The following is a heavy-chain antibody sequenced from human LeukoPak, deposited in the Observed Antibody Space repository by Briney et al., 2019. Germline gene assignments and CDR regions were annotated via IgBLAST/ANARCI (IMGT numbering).Heavy chain of an antibody. Sequence: SQTLSLTCTVSGTSISSGDYFWRWVRQPPGKGVEWIGYIYDRGNSYYNPSLESPLTVSVDTSKNQFYLRLSSVTAADTAMYYCAREVRATTTTDAFDLWGHGTMVAVSS. J-gene: IGHJ3*01. D-gene: IGHD1-1*01. CDR2: IYDRGNS. CDR3: AREVRATTTTDAFDL. CDR1: GTSISSGDYF. V-gene: IGHV4-30-4*08.